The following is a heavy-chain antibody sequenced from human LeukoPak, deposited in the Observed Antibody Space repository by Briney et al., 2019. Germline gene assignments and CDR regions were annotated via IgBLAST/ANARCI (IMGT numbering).Heavy chain of an antibody. CDR1: GFTFSTFD. CDR3: AKASDFDSSGFPIDVFDF. CDR2: ISGAGGTT. J-gene: IGHJ4*02. D-gene: IGHD3-22*01. Sequence: GGSLRLSCAASGFTFSTFDMSWVRQAPGKGLQWVSTISGAGGTTLFADSVKGRFSTSRDNSNNKVFLQMNSLRVEDTAVYYCAKASDFDSSGFPIDVFDFWGQGLLVSVAS. V-gene: IGHV3-23*01.